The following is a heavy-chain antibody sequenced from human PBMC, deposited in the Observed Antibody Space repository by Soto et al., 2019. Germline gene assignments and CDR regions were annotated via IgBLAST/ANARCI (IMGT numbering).Heavy chain of an antibody. J-gene: IGHJ4*02. CDR1: GFTFSSYA. V-gene: IGHV3-23*01. CDR2: ISCSGGST. D-gene: IGHD3-22*01. Sequence: GGSLRLSCAASGFTFSSYAMSWFRQAPWKGLEWVSAISCSGGSTYYADSVKGRFTISRDNSKNTLYLQMNSLRAEDTAVYYCAKDGDRYYHDSSRYYSHWGQGTLVTDS. CDR3: AKDGDRYYHDSSRYYSH.